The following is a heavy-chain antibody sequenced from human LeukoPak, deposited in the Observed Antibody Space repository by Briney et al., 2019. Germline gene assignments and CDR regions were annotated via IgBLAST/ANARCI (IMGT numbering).Heavy chain of an antibody. CDR3: ATLRGAYYDFWSGYNDY. V-gene: IGHV3-23*01. CDR1: GFTFSSYA. Sequence: PGGSLRLSCAASGFTFSSYAMSWVRQAPGKGLEWVSAISGSGGSTYYADSVKGRFTISRDNSKNTLYLQMNSLRAEDTAVYYCATLRGAYYDFWSGYNDYWGQGTLVTVSS. D-gene: IGHD3-3*01. CDR2: ISGSGGST. J-gene: IGHJ4*02.